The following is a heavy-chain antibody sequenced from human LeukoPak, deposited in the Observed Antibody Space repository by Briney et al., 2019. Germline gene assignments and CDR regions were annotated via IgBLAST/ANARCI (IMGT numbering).Heavy chain of an antibody. D-gene: IGHD6-19*01. V-gene: IGHV3-23*01. J-gene: IGHJ4*02. Sequence: QPGGSLRLSCAASGFTFSGYAMSWVRQAPGMGLEWVSAISGSGGSTYYADSVKGRFTISRDNSKNTLYLQMNSLRAEDTAVYYCAKDLWLEAYYFDYWGQGTLVTVSS. CDR1: GFTFSGYA. CDR3: AKDLWLEAYYFDY. CDR2: ISGSGGST.